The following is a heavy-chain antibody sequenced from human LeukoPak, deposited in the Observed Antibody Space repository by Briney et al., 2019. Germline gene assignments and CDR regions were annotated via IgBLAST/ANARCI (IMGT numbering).Heavy chain of an antibody. CDR3: ARGRGQWLVLD. CDR1: GDSISSSSYY. CDR2: IYYSGST. V-gene: IGHV4-39*01. J-gene: IGHJ4*02. D-gene: IGHD6-19*01. Sequence: SETLSLTCLVSGDSISSSSYYWDWIRQPPGKGLERIGSIYYSGSTYYNPSLKSRVTISVDTSKNQFSLKLNSVTAADTAVYYCARGRGQWLVLDWGQGTLVTVSS.